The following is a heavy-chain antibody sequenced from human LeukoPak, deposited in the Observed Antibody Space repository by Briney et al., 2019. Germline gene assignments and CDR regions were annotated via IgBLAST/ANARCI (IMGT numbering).Heavy chain of an antibody. CDR1: GLTFSNYW. CDR2: ISNDGTST. CDR3: ARLTMVRGDY. D-gene: IGHD3-10*01. V-gene: IGHV3-74*01. J-gene: IGHJ4*02. Sequence: GGSLRLSCAVSGLTFSNYWMHWVRQAPGKGLVWVSRISNDGTSTSYADSVKGRFTISRDNAKNTLYLQMNSLRAEDTAVYYCARLTMVRGDYWGQGTLVTVSS.